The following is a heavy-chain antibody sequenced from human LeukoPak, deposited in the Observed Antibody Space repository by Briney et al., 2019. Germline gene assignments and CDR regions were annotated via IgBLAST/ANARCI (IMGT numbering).Heavy chain of an antibody. CDR2: MNPNSGNT. V-gene: IGHV1-8*03. J-gene: IGHJ6*03. Sequence: ASVKVSCKASGYTFTSYDINWVRQATGQGLEWMGWMNPNSGNTGYAQKFQGRVTITRNTSISTAYMELSSLRSEDTAVYYCARGVSIAAAGTSLYYYYYYMDVWGKGTTVTVSS. D-gene: IGHD6-13*01. CDR3: ARGVSIAAAGTSLYYYYYYMDV. CDR1: GYTFTSYD.